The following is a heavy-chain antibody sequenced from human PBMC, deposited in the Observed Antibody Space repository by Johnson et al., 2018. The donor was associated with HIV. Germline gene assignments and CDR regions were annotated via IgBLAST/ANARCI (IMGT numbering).Heavy chain of an antibody. V-gene: IGHV3-30*18. CDR1: GFTFRTYV. CDR2: ISYDGRQK. D-gene: IGHD3-16*01. Sequence: QVQLVESGGGVVQPGRSLRLSCEVYGFTFRTYVMHWVRQAQGKGLEWVAVISYDGRQKYHAESVRGRFTIPRDNSKNTLYLHMNKLRGEETAVYYCAKGPVDDGDNYDCFEIWGQGTMVTVSS. CDR3: AKGPVDDGDNYDCFEI. J-gene: IGHJ3*02.